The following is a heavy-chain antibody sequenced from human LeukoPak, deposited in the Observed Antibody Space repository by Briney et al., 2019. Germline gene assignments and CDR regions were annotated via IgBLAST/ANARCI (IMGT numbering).Heavy chain of an antibody. V-gene: IGHV3-66*01. CDR1: ESTFSNYG. J-gene: IGHJ3*02. CDR3: ARAVWYSSNAFDI. Sequence: GGSLRLSCAASESTFSNYGMHWVRQAPGKGLEWVSVIYSGGSTYYADSVKGRFTISRDNSKNTLYLQMNSLRAEDTAVYYCARAVWYSSNAFDIWGQGTMVTVSS. CDR2: IYSGGST. D-gene: IGHD5-18*01.